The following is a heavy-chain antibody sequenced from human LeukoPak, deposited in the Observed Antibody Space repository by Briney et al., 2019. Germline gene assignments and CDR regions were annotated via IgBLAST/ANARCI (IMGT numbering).Heavy chain of an antibody. Sequence: ASVKASCKASGYTFTGYYMHWVRQAPGQGLEWMGWINPNSGGTNYAQKFQGRVTMTRDTSISTAYMELSRLRSDDTAVYYCAREIPPSSIAVAIDPDDAFDIWGQGTMVTVSS. D-gene: IGHD6-19*01. CDR3: AREIPPSSIAVAIDPDDAFDI. CDR1: GYTFTGYY. V-gene: IGHV1-2*02. CDR2: INPNSGGT. J-gene: IGHJ3*02.